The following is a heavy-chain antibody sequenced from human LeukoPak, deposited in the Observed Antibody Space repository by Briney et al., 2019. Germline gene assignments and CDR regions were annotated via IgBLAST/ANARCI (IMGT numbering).Heavy chain of an antibody. CDR2: IYYSGST. CDR3: ARDHMVRGVGNWFDP. D-gene: IGHD3-10*01. V-gene: IGHV4-59*01. J-gene: IGHJ5*02. CDR1: GGSISSYY. Sequence: SETLSLTCTVSGGSISSYYWSWIRQPPGKGLEWIGYIYYSGSTNYNPSLKSRVTISVDTSKNQFSLKLSSVTAADTAVYYCARDHMVRGVGNWFDPWGQGTLVTVSS.